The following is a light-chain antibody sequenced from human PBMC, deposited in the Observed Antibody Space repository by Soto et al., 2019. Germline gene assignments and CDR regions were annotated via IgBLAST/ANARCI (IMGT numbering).Light chain of an antibody. J-gene: IGKJ2*01. Sequence: EIVLTQSPGTLSLSPGERATLSCRASESVTSKYIAWYQQKPGQAPRLLIYGASTRASGIPDRVSGSGSGTDFTLTISRLEPEDFAVYYCQRYGTSRGTFGQGTKLEIK. CDR1: ESVTSKY. CDR3: QRYGTSRGT. CDR2: GAS. V-gene: IGKV3-20*01.